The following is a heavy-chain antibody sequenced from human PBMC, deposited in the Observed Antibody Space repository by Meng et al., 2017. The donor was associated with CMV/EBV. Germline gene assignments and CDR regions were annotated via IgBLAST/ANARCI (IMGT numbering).Heavy chain of an antibody. Sequence: QVQLVQSGAEVKKPGASVNVSFKASGYTFTSYYMHWVRQAPGQGLEWMGIINPSGGSTSYAQKFQGRVTITADESTSTAYMELSSLRSEDTAVYYCASVTGIGWWYFDLWGRGTLVTVSS. CDR1: GYTFTSYY. V-gene: IGHV1-46*01. D-gene: IGHD1-20*01. CDR3: ASVTGIGWWYFDL. J-gene: IGHJ2*01. CDR2: INPSGGST.